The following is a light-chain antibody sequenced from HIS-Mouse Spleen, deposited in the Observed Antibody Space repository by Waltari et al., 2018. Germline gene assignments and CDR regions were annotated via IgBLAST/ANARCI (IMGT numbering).Light chain of an antibody. CDR2: SNK. Sequence: QSVLTQPPSASGTPGQRVTISCSGSSSNIGSITVNWYKQLPGTAPKLLIYSNKQRPSGVPDRFSGSKAGTSASLAISGLQSEDEADYYCAAWDDSLNGWVFGGGTKLTVL. J-gene: IGLJ3*02. CDR1: SSNIGSIT. CDR3: AAWDDSLNGWV. V-gene: IGLV1-44*01.